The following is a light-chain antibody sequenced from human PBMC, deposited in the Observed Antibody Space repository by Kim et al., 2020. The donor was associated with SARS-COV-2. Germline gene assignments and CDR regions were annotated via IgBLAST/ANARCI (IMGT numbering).Light chain of an antibody. CDR2: YDS. V-gene: IGLV3-21*04. CDR1: NIGSKR. CDR3: QVWDSSSDHPNWV. Sequence: GKTARITCGGNNIGSKRVHWYQQKPGQAPVLVIYYDSDRPSGIPERFSGSNSGNTATLTISRVEAGDEADYYCQVWDSSSDHPNWVFGGGTKVTVL. J-gene: IGLJ3*02.